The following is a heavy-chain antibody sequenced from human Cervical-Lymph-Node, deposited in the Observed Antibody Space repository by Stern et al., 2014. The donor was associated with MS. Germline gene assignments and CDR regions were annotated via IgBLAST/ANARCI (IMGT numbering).Heavy chain of an antibody. CDR2: IIPIFGTT. V-gene: IGHV1-69*06. CDR3: ARDGDFGSNYGMDV. D-gene: IGHD2-21*02. J-gene: IGHJ6*02. CDR1: GGTFSSYG. Sequence: QMQLVQSGAELQKPGSSVKVSCKASGGTFSSYGISWVRQAPGQGLEGMGGIIPIFGTTNYARRFQGRVAITADISTSTAYMELSSLRSEDTAVYYCARDGDFGSNYGMDVWGQGTTVTVSS.